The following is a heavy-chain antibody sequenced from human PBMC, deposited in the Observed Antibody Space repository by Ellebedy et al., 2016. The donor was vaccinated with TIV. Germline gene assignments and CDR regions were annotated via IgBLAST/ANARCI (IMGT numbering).Heavy chain of an antibody. V-gene: IGHV1-18*01. CDR1: GYTFTRYG. Sequence: ASVKVSCXVSGYTFTRYGMSWVRQAPGQGLEWMGWIAVYNGHTKYAQKFQDRDVMTTETATNTVYMELRSLRSDDTAVYYCARSRLGGGHWYFDFWGRGTLVTVSS. D-gene: IGHD3-10*01. CDR2: IAVYNGHT. J-gene: IGHJ2*01. CDR3: ARSRLGGGHWYFDF.